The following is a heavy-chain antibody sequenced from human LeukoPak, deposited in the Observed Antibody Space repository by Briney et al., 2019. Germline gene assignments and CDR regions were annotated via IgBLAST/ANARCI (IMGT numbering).Heavy chain of an antibody. CDR3: ARVSMETYYDILTGYSTHFDY. J-gene: IGHJ4*02. Sequence: GGSLRLSCAASGFTFSSYGMHWVRQAPGKGLEWVAVIWYDVSNKYYADSVKGRFTISRDNSKNTLYLQMNSLRAEDTAVYYCARVSMETYYDILTGYSTHFDYWGQGTLVTVSS. CDR1: GFTFSSYG. D-gene: IGHD3-9*01. CDR2: IWYDVSNK. V-gene: IGHV3-33*01.